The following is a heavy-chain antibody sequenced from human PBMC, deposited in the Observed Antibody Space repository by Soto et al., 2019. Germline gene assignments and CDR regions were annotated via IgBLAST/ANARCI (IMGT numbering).Heavy chain of an antibody. CDR1: GFTFSSYG. Sequence: GGSLRLSCAASGFTFSSYGMHWVRQAPGKGLEWVAVIWSDGSNKYYADSVKGRFTISRDNSKNRLYLQMNSLRIEDTAVYNCARGRYGMDVWGRGTTVTVSS. CDR3: ARGRYGMDV. CDR2: IWSDGSNK. V-gene: IGHV3-33*01. J-gene: IGHJ6*02.